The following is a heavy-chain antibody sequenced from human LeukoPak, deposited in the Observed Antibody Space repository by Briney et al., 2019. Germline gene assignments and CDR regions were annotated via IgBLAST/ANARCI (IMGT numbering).Heavy chain of an antibody. CDR1: GFTFSSYA. D-gene: IGHD6-13*01. Sequence: PGGSLRLSCAASGFTFSSYAMSWVRQAPGKGLEWVSAISGSGGSTYYADSVKGRFTISRDNSKNTLYLQMNSLRAEDTAVYYCTKVDDSSSWTGYFGYWGQGTLVTVSS. CDR3: TKVDDSSSWTGYFGY. J-gene: IGHJ4*02. V-gene: IGHV3-23*01. CDR2: ISGSGGST.